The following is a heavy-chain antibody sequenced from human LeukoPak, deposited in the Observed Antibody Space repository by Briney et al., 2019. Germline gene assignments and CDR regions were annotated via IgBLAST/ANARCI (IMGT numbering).Heavy chain of an antibody. CDR3: ARVYYYDSSGYPLYFDY. D-gene: IGHD3-22*01. V-gene: IGHV3-33*01. Sequence: PGGSLRLSCAASGFTFSSYGMHWVRQAPGKGLEWVAVIWYDGSNKYYADSVKGRFTISRDNSKNTLYLQMNSLRAEDTAVYYCARVYYYDSSGYPLYFDYWGQGTLVTVSS. CDR2: IWYDGSNK. CDR1: GFTFSSYG. J-gene: IGHJ4*02.